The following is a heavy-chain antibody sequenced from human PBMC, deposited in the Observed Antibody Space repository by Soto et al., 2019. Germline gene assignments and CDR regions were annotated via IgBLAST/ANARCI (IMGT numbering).Heavy chain of an antibody. CDR3: VQTTGWPGFDF. D-gene: IGHD6-19*01. Sequence: EVQLVESGGGLIQPGGSLRLSCAASGFTVSSKYMTWVRQAPGKGLEWVSVIYGGGTTYYADSVKGRFTISRDNSKNTXXLXXXXXXXXDTAVYYCVQTTGWPGFDFWGQGTLVTVSS. V-gene: IGHV3-53*01. J-gene: IGHJ4*02. CDR2: IYGGGTT. CDR1: GFTVSSKY.